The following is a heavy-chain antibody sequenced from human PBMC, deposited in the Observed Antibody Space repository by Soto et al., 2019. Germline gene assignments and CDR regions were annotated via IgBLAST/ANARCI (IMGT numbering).Heavy chain of an antibody. J-gene: IGHJ6*02. CDR3: ARGRPNYGMDV. CDR2: INHSGST. V-gene: IGHV4-34*01. Sequence: SETLSLTYAVYGGSFSGYYWSWIRQPPGKGLEWIGEINHSGSTNYNPSLKSRVTISVDTSKNQFSLKLSSVTAADTAVYYCARGRPNYGMDVWGQGTTVTVSS. CDR1: GGSFSGYY.